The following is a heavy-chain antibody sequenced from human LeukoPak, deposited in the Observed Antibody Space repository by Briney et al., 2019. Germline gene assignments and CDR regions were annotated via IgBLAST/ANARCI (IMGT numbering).Heavy chain of an antibody. D-gene: IGHD6-19*01. V-gene: IGHV6-1*01. CDR3: ARGFFASGWAS. J-gene: IGHJ5*02. Sequence: SRTLSLTCAISGDSVTNKNAAWNWIRQSPSRGLEWLGRTYYTSRWNNEYAESVKSRITISPDTSKIQFSLQINSVTPEDTAVYYCARGFFASGWASWGQGTLVTVSS. CDR2: TYYTSRWNN. CDR1: GDSVTNKNAA.